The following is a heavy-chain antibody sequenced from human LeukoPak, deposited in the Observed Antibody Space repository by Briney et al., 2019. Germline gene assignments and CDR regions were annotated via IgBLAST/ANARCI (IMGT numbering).Heavy chain of an antibody. CDR3: ANFGYPFGGF. CDR2: ISGSGGST. D-gene: IGHD3-16*01. V-gene: IGHV3-23*01. J-gene: IGHJ4*02. Sequence: GGSLRLSCAASGFTFSSYAMSWVRQAPGKGLEWVSAISGSGGSTHYADSVKGRFTISRDNSKNTLYLQMNSLRAEDTAVYYCANFGYPFGGFWGQGTLVTVSS. CDR1: GFTFSSYA.